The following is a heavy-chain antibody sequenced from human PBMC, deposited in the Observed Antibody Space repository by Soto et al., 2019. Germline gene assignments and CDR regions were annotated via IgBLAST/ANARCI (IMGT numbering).Heavy chain of an antibody. CDR3: AKQDCSSTSCYRYYYYYGMDV. CDR1: GGTFSSYA. V-gene: IGHV1-69*01. Sequence: QVQLVQSGAEVKKPGSSVKVSCKASGGTFSSYAISWVRQAPGQGLEWMGGIIPIFGTANYAQKFQGRVTITADESTSTAYMELVSLRSEDTAVYYCAKQDCSSTSCYRYYYYYGMDVWGQGTTVTVSS. J-gene: IGHJ6*02. CDR2: IIPIFGTA. D-gene: IGHD2-2*01.